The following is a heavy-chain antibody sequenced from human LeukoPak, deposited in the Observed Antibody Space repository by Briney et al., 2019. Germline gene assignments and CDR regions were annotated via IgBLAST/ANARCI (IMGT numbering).Heavy chain of an antibody. J-gene: IGHJ5*02. CDR2: MSPNSGNT. D-gene: IGHD3-16*01. CDR3: ARGPSYVVTFGGVINWFDP. CDR1: GYTFTSYD. V-gene: IGHV1-8*01. Sequence: ASVKVSCKASGYTFTSYDINWVRQATGQGREWMGWMSPNSGNTGYVQKFQGGVTMTMNTSIRTAYMELSSLRSEATAVYYCARGPSYVVTFGGVINWFDPWGQGTLVTVSS.